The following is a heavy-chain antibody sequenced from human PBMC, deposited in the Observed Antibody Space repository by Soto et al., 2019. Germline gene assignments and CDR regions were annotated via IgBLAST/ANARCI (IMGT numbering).Heavy chain of an antibody. J-gene: IGHJ6*02. V-gene: IGHV4-59*08. D-gene: IGHD3-10*01. CDR2: IDNNGGI. Sequence: QVQLQESGPGLVKPSETLSLTCTVSSDSSSSYKWSWIRQTPGKGLEWIGYIDNNGGISHNPSLRSRITITISIDTSTKQVSLRLSSVTAADTAVYYCVRQGFGPLHGLVDVWGQGTTVTVSS. CDR1: SDSSSSYK. CDR3: VRQGFGPLHGLVDV.